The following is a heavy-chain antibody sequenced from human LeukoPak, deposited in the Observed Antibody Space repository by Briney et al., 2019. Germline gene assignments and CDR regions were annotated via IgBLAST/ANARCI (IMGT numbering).Heavy chain of an antibody. Sequence: SETLSLTCTVSSGSINTYYWSWIRQPAGKRLEWIGRIYTSGSTSYNPSLKSRVTVSVDTSKNQFSLRLSSVTAADTAVYYCATHLVLKGVPHDAFDIWGQGTVVTVSS. CDR1: SGSINTYY. V-gene: IGHV4-4*07. J-gene: IGHJ3*02. CDR2: IYTSGST. CDR3: ATHLVLKGVPHDAFDI. D-gene: IGHD4/OR15-4a*01.